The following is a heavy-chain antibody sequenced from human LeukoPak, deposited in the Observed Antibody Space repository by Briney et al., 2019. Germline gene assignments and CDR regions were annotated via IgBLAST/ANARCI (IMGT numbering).Heavy chain of an antibody. V-gene: IGHV4-34*01. CDR2: INHSGST. D-gene: IGHD6-13*01. CDR3: ARVFSSWYFDY. J-gene: IGHJ4*02. CDR1: GGSFSGYY. Sequence: SETLSLTCAVYGGSFSGYYWSWIRQPPGKGLEWIGEINHSGSTNYNPSLKCRVTISVDTSKNQFSLKLSSVTAADTAVYYCARVFSSWYFDYWGQGTLVTVSS.